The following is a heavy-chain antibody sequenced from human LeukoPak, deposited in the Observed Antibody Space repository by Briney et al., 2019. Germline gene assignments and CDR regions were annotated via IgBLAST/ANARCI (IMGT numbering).Heavy chain of an antibody. V-gene: IGHV3-53*01. CDR2: LYEDGRI. CDR3: ARGGGYYPIDY. Sequence: GGSLRLSCAASGFPVDSNYMNWVRQAPGKGLEWVSVLYEDGRIYYADSVKGRFTISRDTSKNILSLQLNGLRAGDTAVYYCARGGGYYPIDYWGQGTLVTVSS. CDR1: GFPVDSNY. J-gene: IGHJ4*02. D-gene: IGHD2-15*01.